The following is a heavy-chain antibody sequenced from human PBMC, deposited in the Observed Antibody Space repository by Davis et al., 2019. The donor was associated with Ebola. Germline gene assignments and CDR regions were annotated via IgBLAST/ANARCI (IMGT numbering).Heavy chain of an antibody. CDR3: ARDPQLWPRDGYYYYYGMDV. CDR1: GFTFSGSA. Sequence: GESLKISCAASGFTFSGSAMHWVRQASGKGLEWVGRIRSKANSYATAYAASVKGRFTISRDDSKNTAYLQMNSLRAEDTAVYYCARDPQLWPRDGYYYYYGMDVWGQGTTVTVSS. D-gene: IGHD5-18*01. J-gene: IGHJ6*02. V-gene: IGHV3-73*01. CDR2: IRSKANSYAT.